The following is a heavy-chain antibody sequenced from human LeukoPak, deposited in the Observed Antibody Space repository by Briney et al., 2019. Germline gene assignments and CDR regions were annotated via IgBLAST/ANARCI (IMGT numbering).Heavy chain of an antibody. V-gene: IGHV4-34*01. Sequence: EPLSLTCAVYGGSFSGYYWSWIRRPPGKGREWIGGINHSGSTNYNPSLKSRVTISADTSKNQFSLKLNSVTAADTAVYYCARGGSGGYYGSGSYYMGHNWFDPWGQGTLVTVSS. D-gene: IGHD3-10*01. CDR3: ARGGSGGYYGSGSYYMGHNWFDP. J-gene: IGHJ5*02. CDR1: GGSFSGYY. CDR2: INHSGST.